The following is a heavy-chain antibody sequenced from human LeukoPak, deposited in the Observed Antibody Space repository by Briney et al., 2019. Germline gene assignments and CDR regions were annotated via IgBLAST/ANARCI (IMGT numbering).Heavy chain of an antibody. V-gene: IGHV1-18*01. Sequence: ASVKVSCTASGYTFTSYGISWVRQAPGQGLEWMGWISAYNGNTNYAQKLQGRVTMTTDTSTSTAYMELRSLRSDDTAVYYCARKMRIYDFWSAFDIWGQGTMVTVSS. CDR1: GYTFTSYG. J-gene: IGHJ3*02. D-gene: IGHD3-3*01. CDR2: ISAYNGNT. CDR3: ARKMRIYDFWSAFDI.